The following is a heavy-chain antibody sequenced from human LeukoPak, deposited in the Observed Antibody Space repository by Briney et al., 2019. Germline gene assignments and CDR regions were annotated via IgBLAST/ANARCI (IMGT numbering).Heavy chain of an antibody. J-gene: IGHJ4*02. CDR1: GYTFTGYY. V-gene: IGHV1-2*02. D-gene: IGHD4-17*01. CDR2: INPNSGGT. CDR3: RTDRYGDYGDYIDY. Sequence: ASVKVSCKASGYTFTGYYMHWVRQAPGRGLEWMGWINPNSGGTNYAQKFQGRVTMTRDTSISTAYMELSRLRSDDTAVYYCRTDRYGDYGDYIDYWGQGTLVTVSS.